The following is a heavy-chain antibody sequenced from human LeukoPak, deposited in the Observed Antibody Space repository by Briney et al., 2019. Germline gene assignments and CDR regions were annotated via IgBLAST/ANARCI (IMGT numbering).Heavy chain of an antibody. J-gene: IGHJ5*02. CDR2: IYTSGST. CDR1: GGSISSGSYY. CDR3: ARDQWLSAAPEYNWFDP. V-gene: IGHV4-61*02. D-gene: IGHD6-6*01. Sequence: SETLSLTCTVSGGSISSGSYYWSWIRQPAGKGLEWIGRIYTSGSTNYNPSLKSRVTISVDTSKNQFSLKLSSVTAADTAVYYCARDQWLSAAPEYNWFDPWGQGTLVTVSS.